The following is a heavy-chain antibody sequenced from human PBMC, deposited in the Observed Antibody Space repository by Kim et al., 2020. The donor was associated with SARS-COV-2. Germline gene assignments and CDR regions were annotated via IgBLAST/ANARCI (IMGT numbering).Heavy chain of an antibody. CDR3: AKNGGKGINYYYMDV. J-gene: IGHJ6*03. D-gene: IGHD2-15*01. CDR2: ISYDGSNK. Sequence: GGSLRLSCAASGFKFSTFAMHWVRQAPGKGLEWVALISYDGSNKYYADSVKGRFTISRDNSQNTLYLQMNSLRAEDTAVYYCAKNGGKGINYYYMDVWGKGTTVTVSS. CDR1: GFKFSTFA. V-gene: IGHV3-30*18.